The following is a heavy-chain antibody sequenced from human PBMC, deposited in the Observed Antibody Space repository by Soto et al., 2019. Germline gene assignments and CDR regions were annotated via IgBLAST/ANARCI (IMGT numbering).Heavy chain of an antibody. V-gene: IGHV4-30-4*02. D-gene: IGHD6-25*01. Sequence: SETLSLTCTVSGDSVGSVGFHWAWLRRPPGKGLEWIGYIYNGGSTYYRPSLESRMHMSLEATRNHCSLRLTAVTAADTAVYFCARAPVGLATISYFDYWRQGKLVTVSS. J-gene: IGHJ4*02. CDR3: ARAPVGLATISYFDY. CDR2: IYNGGST. CDR1: GDSVGSVGFH.